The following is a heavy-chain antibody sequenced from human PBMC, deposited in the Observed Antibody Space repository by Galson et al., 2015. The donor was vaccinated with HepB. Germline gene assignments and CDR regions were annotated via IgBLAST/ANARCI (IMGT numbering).Heavy chain of an antibody. CDR1: GYTFTSYY. CDR2: INPSGGST. CDR3: ARAHIVVVPAAATDSIKRGVDTAILLLDY. J-gene: IGHJ4*02. Sequence: SVKVSCKASGYTFTSYYMHWVRQAPGQGLEWMGIINPSGGSTSYAQKFQGRVTMTRDTSTSTVYMELSSLRSEDTAVYYCARAHIVVVPAAATDSIKRGVDTAILLLDYWGQGTLVTVSS. D-gene: IGHD2-2*01. V-gene: IGHV1-46*01.